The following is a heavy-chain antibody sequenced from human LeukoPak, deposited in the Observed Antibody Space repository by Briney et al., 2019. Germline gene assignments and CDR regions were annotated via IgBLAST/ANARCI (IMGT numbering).Heavy chain of an antibody. CDR3: AKDGGYSYGPTFDY. V-gene: IGHV3-74*01. Sequence: GGSLRLFCAASGFTFSSYWMHWVRQVPGKGLLWVARIETDGSSTAYADSVKGRFTISRDNAKNTLYLQMNSLRAEDTAVYYCAKDGGYSYGPTFDYWGQGTLVTVSS. J-gene: IGHJ4*02. CDR1: GFTFSSYW. D-gene: IGHD5-18*01. CDR2: IETDGSST.